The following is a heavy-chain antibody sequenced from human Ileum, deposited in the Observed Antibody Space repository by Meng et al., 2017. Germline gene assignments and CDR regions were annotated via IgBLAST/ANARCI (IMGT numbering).Heavy chain of an antibody. V-gene: IGHV4-4*02. J-gene: IGHJ4*02. D-gene: IGHD3-22*01. CDR3: ATSNDRDVYYLGY. CDR1: GTW. Sequence: QVGLQESGPRRVKPSGTLSLTCAVSGTWWSWVRQPPGKGLEWIGEIFQSGRTNYNPSLKSRVTISIDKSKSQISLQLSAVTAADTAVYSCATSNDRDVYYLGYWGQGTLVTVSS. CDR2: IFQSGRT.